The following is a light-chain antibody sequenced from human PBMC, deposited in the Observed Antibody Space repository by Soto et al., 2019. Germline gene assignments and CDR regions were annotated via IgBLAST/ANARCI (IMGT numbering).Light chain of an antibody. V-gene: IGKV3-15*01. CDR2: GAS. Sequence: EIVMTQSPATLSVSPGERATRSCRASQGIKDYLAWFQQKPGQAPRLLIYGASTRATAITARFSGSGSGTEFTLSISSLQSEDFAVYYCQQYNTWPRTFGQGTTGDIK. J-gene: IGKJ1*01. CDR1: QGIKDY. CDR3: QQYNTWPRT.